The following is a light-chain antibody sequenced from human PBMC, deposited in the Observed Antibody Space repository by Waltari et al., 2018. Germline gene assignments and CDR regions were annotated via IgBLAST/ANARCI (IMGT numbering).Light chain of an antibody. Sequence: DIVMTQSPLSLSVTPGEPASISFRSSQGLRHSNGINYLDWYLQKPGQSPQLLISLSSDRASGVPDRFSGSGSGTDFTLKISRVEAEDVGVYYCMQALHTPYTFGQGTKLEIK. CDR1: QGLRHSNGINY. V-gene: IGKV2-28*01. CDR2: LSS. J-gene: IGKJ2*01. CDR3: MQALHTPYT.